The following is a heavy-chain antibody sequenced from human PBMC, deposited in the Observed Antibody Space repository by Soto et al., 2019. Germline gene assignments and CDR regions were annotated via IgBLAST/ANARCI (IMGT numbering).Heavy chain of an antibody. Sequence: VQLVESGGGVVQPGRSLRLSCAASGFTFSSYAMHWVRQAPGKGLEWVAVISYDGSNKYYADSVKGRFTISRDNSKNTLYLQMNSLRAEDTAVYYCARDNYSSGWYVFDYWGQGTLVTVSS. CDR2: ISYDGSNK. CDR3: ARDNYSSGWYVFDY. J-gene: IGHJ4*02. D-gene: IGHD6-19*01. CDR1: GFTFSSYA. V-gene: IGHV3-30-3*01.